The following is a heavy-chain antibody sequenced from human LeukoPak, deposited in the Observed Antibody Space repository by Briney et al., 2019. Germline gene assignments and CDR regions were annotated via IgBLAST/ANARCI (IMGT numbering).Heavy chain of an antibody. D-gene: IGHD2-2*01. CDR3: ARVSFGIVVVPAATVESYYYYYMDV. J-gene: IGHJ6*03. CDR2: IFDSERT. Sequence: SETLSFTCSVSGDSVSSADYYWTWIRQPPGKGLEWIGYIFDSERTYYNPSLKSRVTISVDTSKNQFSLKLSSVTAADTAVYYCARVSFGIVVVPAATVESYYYYYMDVWGKGTTVTVSS. CDR1: GDSVSSADYY. V-gene: IGHV4-30-2*01.